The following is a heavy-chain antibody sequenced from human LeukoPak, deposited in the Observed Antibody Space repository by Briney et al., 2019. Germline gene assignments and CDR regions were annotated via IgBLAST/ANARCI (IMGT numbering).Heavy chain of an antibody. V-gene: IGHV3-9*01. J-gene: IGHJ3*02. CDR3: AKDQLPDAFDI. CDR1: GFTFDDYA. Sequence: GGSLRLSCAASGFTFDDYAMHWVRQAPGKGLEWVSGISWNSGSIGYADSVKGRFTIFRDNSKNTLYLQMNSLRAEDTAVYYCAKDQLPDAFDIWGQGTMVTVSS. CDR2: ISWNSGSI. D-gene: IGHD1-26*01.